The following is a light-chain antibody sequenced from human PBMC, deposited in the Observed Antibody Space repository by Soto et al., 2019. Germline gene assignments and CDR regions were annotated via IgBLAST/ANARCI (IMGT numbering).Light chain of an antibody. V-gene: IGLV2-14*03. Sequence: SGLNQRGSGAESPLHSMPYPCNRTSSDVGGYNSVSWYQHHPGKAPKLILYDVGDRPSGVSYRFSGSKSGNTASLTISGLQAAHEAAYFCSSFKRSMSNVVGSVTKVTVL. CDR2: DVG. CDR3: SSFKRSMSNV. CDR1: SSDVGGYNS. J-gene: IGLJ1*01.